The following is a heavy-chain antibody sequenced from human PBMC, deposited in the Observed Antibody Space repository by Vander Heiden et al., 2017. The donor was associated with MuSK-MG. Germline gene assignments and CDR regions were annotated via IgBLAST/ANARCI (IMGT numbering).Heavy chain of an antibody. CDR3: ARGSCVRRKNWFDP. CDR2: INHSGST. V-gene: IGHV4-34*01. Sequence: QVQLQQWAAGRLKLSETPSLTGAVYGGSFRGYYWSGTRQPPGKGLEWIGEINHSGSTNYNPSLKSRVTISVDTSKNQFSLKLSSVTAAETAVYYCARGSCVRRKNWFDPWGQGTLVTVSS. J-gene: IGHJ5*02. CDR1: GGSFRGYY. D-gene: IGHD6-6*01.